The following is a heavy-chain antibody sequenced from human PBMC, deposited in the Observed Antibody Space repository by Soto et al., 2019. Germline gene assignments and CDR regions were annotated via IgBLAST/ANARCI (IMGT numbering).Heavy chain of an antibody. V-gene: IGHV4-61*01. J-gene: IGHJ5*02. CDR2: IYYSGST. D-gene: IGHD3-10*01. CDR3: ARDQQWFGELSGPSWFDP. CDR1: GGSVSSVSYY. Sequence: SETLSLTCTVSGGSVSSVSYYWSWIRQPPGKGLEWIGYIYYSGSTNYNPSLKSRVTISVDTSKNQFSLKLSSVTAADTAVYYCARDQQWFGELSGPSWFDPWGQGTLVTVSS.